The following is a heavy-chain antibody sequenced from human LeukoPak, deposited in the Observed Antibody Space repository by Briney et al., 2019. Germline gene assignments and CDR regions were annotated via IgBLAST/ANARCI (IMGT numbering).Heavy chain of an antibody. CDR2: IYSGGST. V-gene: IGHV3-53*01. CDR3: ARVRGWSYFDY. J-gene: IGHJ4*02. CDR1: GFTVSSNY. D-gene: IGHD6-19*01. Sequence: GGSLRLSCAASGFTVSSNYMSWVRQAPGKGLEWVSVIYSGGSTYYADSVKGRFTISRDNSKNTLYLQMNSLRAEDTAVYYCARVRGWSYFDYWGQGTLVTVSS.